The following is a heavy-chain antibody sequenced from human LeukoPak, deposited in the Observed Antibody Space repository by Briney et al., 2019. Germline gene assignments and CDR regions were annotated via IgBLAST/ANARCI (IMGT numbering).Heavy chain of an antibody. D-gene: IGHD3-22*01. Sequence: ASVKVSCKASGYTFSNFGISWVRQAPGQGLEWMGWISAYNGNKKYAQKLQGRVTMTTDTSTSTAYMELRSLRSDDTAIYYCARDIYYYDSSAYYYFDYWGQGTLVTVSS. CDR2: ISAYNGNK. V-gene: IGHV1-18*01. CDR1: GYTFSNFG. CDR3: ARDIYYYDSSAYYYFDY. J-gene: IGHJ4*02.